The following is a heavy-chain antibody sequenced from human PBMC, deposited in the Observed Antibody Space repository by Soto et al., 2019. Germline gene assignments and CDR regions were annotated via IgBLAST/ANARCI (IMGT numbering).Heavy chain of an antibody. CDR2: IGGRGDST. V-gene: IGHV3-23*01. J-gene: IGHJ4*02. D-gene: IGHD6-19*01. CDR1: GFTFSSYA. CDR3: AKDLIYGYNSGRPFDY. Sequence: EVQLLESGGGLVQPGGSLRLSCAASGFTFSSYAMSWVRQAPGKGLEWVSAIGGRGDSTYYADSVKGRFTISRDNSRDTLYLQMKSRRAEDMAVYYCAKDLIYGYNSGRPFDYWGEGTLVTVSS.